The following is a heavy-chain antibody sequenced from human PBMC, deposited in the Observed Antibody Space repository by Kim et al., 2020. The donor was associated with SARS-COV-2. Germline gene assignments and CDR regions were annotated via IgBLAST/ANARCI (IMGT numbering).Heavy chain of an antibody. D-gene: IGHD2-2*02. CDR2: IYHSGST. V-gene: IGHV4-4*02. CDR1: GGSISSSNW. J-gene: IGHJ6*02. Sequence: SETLSLTCAVSGGSISSSNWWSWVRQPPGKGLEWIGEIYHSGSTNYNPSLKSRVTISVDKSKNQFSLKLSSVTAADTAVYYCASTARYPPYYYYGMDVWGQGTTVTVSS. CDR3: ASTARYPPYYYYGMDV.